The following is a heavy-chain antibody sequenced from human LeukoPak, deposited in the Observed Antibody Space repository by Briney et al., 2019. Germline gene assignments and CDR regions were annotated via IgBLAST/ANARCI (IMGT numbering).Heavy chain of an antibody. CDR1: GFTFSSYA. CDR2: ISYDGSNK. D-gene: IGHD3-22*01. J-gene: IGHJ4*02. CDR3: ARDNIDSSGYYYEDY. Sequence: GGSLRLSCAASGFTFSSYAMHWVRQAPGKGLEWVAVISYDGSNKYYADSVKGRFTISRDNSKNTLYLQMHSLRAEDTAVYYCARDNIDSSGYYYEDYWGQGTLVTVSS. V-gene: IGHV3-30*04.